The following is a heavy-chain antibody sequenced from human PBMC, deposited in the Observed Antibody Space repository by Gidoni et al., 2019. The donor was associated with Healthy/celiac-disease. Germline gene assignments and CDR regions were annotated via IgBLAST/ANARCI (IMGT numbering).Heavy chain of an antibody. V-gene: IGHV3-21*01. CDR1: GFTFSSYS. J-gene: IGHJ6*02. D-gene: IGHD2-2*01. CDR2: IISSSCYI. CDR3: ARESTSYGMDV. Sequence: EVQLVESGGGLVKPGGSLRLSCAASGFTFSSYSMNWVRQAPGKGLEWVYSIISSSCYIYYAASVKGRFTSSRDNARNSLYLQMNSLRAEDTAVYYCARESTSYGMDVWGQGTTVTVSS.